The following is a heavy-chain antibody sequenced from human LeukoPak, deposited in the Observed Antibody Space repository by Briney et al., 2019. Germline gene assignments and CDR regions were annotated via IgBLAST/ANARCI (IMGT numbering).Heavy chain of an antibody. CDR3: ARTTEGGYTYGYFYYYYMDV. V-gene: IGHV4-34*01. D-gene: IGHD5-18*01. J-gene: IGHJ6*03. Sequence: LSETLSLTCAVYGGSFSGYYWSWIRQPPGKGLEWIGEINHSGSTNYNPSLKSRVTISVDTSKNQFSLKLTSVTAADTAVYYCARTTEGGYTYGYFYYYYMDVWGKGTTVTISS. CDR2: INHSGST. CDR1: GGSFSGYY.